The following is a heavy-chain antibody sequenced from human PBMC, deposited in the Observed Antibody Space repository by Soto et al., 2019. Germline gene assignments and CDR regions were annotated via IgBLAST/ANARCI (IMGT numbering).Heavy chain of an antibody. J-gene: IGHJ4*02. D-gene: IGHD2-8*01. CDR1: GFIFRNYW. CDR3: ATVFEK. Sequence: EVQLVESGGGLVQPGGSLRLSSAASGFIFRNYWMHWVRQVPGKGLVWVSRIDSDGSGTSYADSVRGRFTISRDNAENTVHLQMNSLRAEDTAVYYCATVFEKWGQGALVTVSS. CDR2: IDSDGSGT. V-gene: IGHV3-74*01.